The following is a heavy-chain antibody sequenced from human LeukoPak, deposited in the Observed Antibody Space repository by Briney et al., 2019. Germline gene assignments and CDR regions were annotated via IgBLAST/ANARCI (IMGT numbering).Heavy chain of an antibody. Sequence: ASVKVSFKASGYTFTSYALNWVRQAPGQGRGWMGWIHTNTGNPTYAQGFTGRFVFSLDTSVSTAYLQISSLKAEDTAVYYCARAMVRGVIIIPNWFDPWGQGTLVTVSS. CDR1: GYTFTSYA. V-gene: IGHV7-4-1*02. D-gene: IGHD3-10*01. CDR3: ARAMVRGVIIIPNWFDP. J-gene: IGHJ5*02. CDR2: IHTNTGNP.